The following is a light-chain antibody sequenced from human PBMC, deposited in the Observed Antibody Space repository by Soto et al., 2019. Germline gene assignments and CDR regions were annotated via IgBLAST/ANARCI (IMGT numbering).Light chain of an antibody. CDR2: DAS. CDR1: QSVSSY. J-gene: IGKJ4*01. CDR3: QQRSNWPLT. V-gene: IGKV3-11*01. Sequence: EIVLTQSPATLSLSPGERATLSCRASQSVSSYLAWYQQKPGQAPRLLIYDASNRATGIPARFRGSGSGTDFTLIISILEPEDFAVYYCQQRSNWPLTFGGGTKVDIK.